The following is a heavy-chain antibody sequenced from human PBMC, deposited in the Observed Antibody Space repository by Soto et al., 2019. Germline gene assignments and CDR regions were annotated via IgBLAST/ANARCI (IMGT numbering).Heavy chain of an antibody. CDR3: TRAYGDYGQIDY. CDR1: GFTFSGSA. V-gene: IGHV3-73*01. CDR2: IRSKANNYAT. Sequence: EVQLVESGGGLVQPGGSLKLSCAASGFTFSGSAMHWVRQASGKGLEWVGRIRSKANNYATAYAASVKGRFTISRDDSKNKAYLQMNSLNTEDTAVYYCTRAYGDYGQIDYWGQGTLVTVSS. D-gene: IGHD4-17*01. J-gene: IGHJ4*02.